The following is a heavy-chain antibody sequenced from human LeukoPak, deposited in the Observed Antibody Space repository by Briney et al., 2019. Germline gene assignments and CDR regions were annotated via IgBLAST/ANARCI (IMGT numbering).Heavy chain of an antibody. D-gene: IGHD3-22*01. CDR2: INPNSGGT. Sequence: ASVKVSCKACGYTFTRYYMHWVRQAPGQGLEWMGRINPNSGGTNYAQKFQGRVTMTRDTSISTAYMELSRLRSDDTTVYYCARQPDTYYYDSSGSLSGYWGQGTLVTVSS. V-gene: IGHV1-2*06. J-gene: IGHJ4*02. CDR1: GYTFTRYY. CDR3: ARQPDTYYYDSSGSLSGY.